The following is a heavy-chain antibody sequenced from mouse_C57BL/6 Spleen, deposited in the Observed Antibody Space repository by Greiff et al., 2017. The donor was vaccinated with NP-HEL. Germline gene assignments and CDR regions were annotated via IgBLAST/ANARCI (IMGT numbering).Heavy chain of an antibody. CDR1: GFTFSDYG. Sequence: EVHLVESGGGLVKPGGSLKLSCAASGFTFSDYGMHWVRQAPEKGLEWVAYISRGSSTIYYAGTVKGRFTISRDNAKNTLFLQMTSLRSEDTAMYYCARDYYGSPYYWGQGTTLTVSS. CDR3: ARDYYGSPYY. D-gene: IGHD1-1*01. CDR2: ISRGSSTI. J-gene: IGHJ2*01. V-gene: IGHV5-17*01.